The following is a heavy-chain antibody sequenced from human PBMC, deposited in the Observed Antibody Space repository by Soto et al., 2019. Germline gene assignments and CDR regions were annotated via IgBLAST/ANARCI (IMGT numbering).Heavy chain of an antibody. CDR1: GDSFRSYA. Sequence: SVNVSCKTCGDSFRSYAISWVRQAPGQGLQRXGGIIPISVTATCPQKFQDRVTITADESTRTAYMELTSLRSEDTAVYYCARGIDDIVTGYRYWGQGTLVTVSS. CDR3: ARGIDDIVTGYRY. V-gene: IGHV1-69*13. J-gene: IGHJ4*02. D-gene: IGHD3-9*01. CDR2: IIPISVTA.